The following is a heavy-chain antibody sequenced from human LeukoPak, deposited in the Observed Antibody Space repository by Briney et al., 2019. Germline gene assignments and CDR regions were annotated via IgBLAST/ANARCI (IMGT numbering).Heavy chain of an antibody. Sequence: GGSLRLSCAASGFTFSTNSMNWVRQAPGKGLEWVSYISSSSSDIKYADSVKGRFTISRDNAKNSLYLQVNSLRDEDTAVYYCARDSFSGTTYKPLFDYWGREPWSPSPQ. CDR3: ARDSFSGTTYKPLFDY. D-gene: IGHD3-10*01. CDR2: ISSSSSDI. J-gene: IGHJ4*02. CDR1: GFTFSTNS. V-gene: IGHV3-48*02.